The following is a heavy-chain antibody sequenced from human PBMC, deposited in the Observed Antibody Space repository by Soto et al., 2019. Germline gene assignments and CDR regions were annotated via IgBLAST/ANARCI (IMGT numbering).Heavy chain of an antibody. CDR1: GGSVSSGSYY. J-gene: IGHJ4*03. CDR3: ARDFAYFDS. D-gene: IGHD3-3*01. CDR2: IYYSGST. Sequence: SETLSLTCTVSGGSVSSGSYYWSWIRQPPGKGLEWIGYIYYSGSTNYNPSLKSRVTISVDTSKNQFSLNLDSVTAADTAVYFCARDFAYFDSWGHGTLVTVSS. V-gene: IGHV4-61*01.